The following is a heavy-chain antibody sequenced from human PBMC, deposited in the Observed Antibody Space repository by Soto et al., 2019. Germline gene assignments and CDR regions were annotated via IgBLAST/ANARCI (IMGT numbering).Heavy chain of an antibody. Sequence: QVQLVESGGGVVQPGRSLRLSCAASGFTFSSYGMHWVRQAPGKGLEWVAVISYDGSNKYYADSVKGRFTISRDNTKNTLYLQMNSLRAEDKAVYYCAKENYEALTYWGQGPLVSVSS. J-gene: IGHJ4*02. CDR2: ISYDGSNK. D-gene: IGHD3-22*01. CDR1: GFTFSSYG. V-gene: IGHV3-30*18. CDR3: AKENYEALTY.